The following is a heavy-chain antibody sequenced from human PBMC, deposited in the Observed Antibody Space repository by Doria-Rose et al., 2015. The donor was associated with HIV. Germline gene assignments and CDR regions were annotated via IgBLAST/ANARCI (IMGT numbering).Heavy chain of an antibody. V-gene: IGHV2-26*01. Sequence: QESGPVLVKPTETLTLTCTVSGVSLSSPGMGVSWIRQPPGKALEWLANIVSDDERSYKTSLKSGLTISRGTSKSQVVLTMTDMDPEDTATYYCARIKSSRWYHKYYFDFWCQGTLVIVSA. CDR1: GVSLSSPGMG. CDR2: IVSDDER. J-gene: IGHJ4*02. D-gene: IGHD6-13*01. CDR3: ARIKSSRWYHKYYFDF.